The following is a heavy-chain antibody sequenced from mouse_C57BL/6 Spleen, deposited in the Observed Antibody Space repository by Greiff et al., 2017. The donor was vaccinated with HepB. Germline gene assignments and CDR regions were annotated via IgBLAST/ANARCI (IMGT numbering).Heavy chain of an antibody. CDR3: ASRGYGSSYAWFAY. J-gene: IGHJ3*01. V-gene: IGHV1-55*01. CDR2: IYPGSGST. Sequence: VQLQQSGAELVKPGASVKMSCKASGYTFTSYWITWVKQRPGQGLEWIGDIYPGSGSTNYNEKFKSKATLTVDTSSSTAYMQLSSLTSEDSAVYYCASRGYGSSYAWFAYWGQGTLVTVSA. D-gene: IGHD1-1*01. CDR1: GYTFTSYW.